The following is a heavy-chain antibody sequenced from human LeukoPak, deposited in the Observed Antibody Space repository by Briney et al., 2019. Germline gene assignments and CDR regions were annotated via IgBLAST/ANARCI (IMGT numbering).Heavy chain of an antibody. CDR1: GYTFTSYA. CDR2: ISTYNDHT. V-gene: IGHV1-18*04. Sequence: GASVKVSCKASGYTFTSYAISWVRQAPGQGLEWMGWISTYNDHTNYAQKLQGRVTMTTDTSTSTAYMELRSLRSDDTAVYYCARVRDRTLYLPYYFDYWGQGTLVTVSS. J-gene: IGHJ4*02. CDR3: ARVRDRTLYLPYYFDY. D-gene: IGHD3-16*01.